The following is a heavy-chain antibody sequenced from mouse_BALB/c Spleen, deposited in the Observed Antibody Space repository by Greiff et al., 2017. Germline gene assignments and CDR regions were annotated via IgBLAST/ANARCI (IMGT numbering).Heavy chain of an antibody. J-gene: IGHJ4*01. Sequence: DVKLVESGGGLVQPGGSLKLSCAASGFTFSSYTMSWVRQTPEKRLEWVAYISNGGGSTYYPDTVKGRFTISRDNAKNTLYLQMSSLKSEDTAMYYCARTGYYAMDYWGQGTSVTVSS. CDR1: GFTFSSYT. D-gene: IGHD4-1*01. V-gene: IGHV5-12-2*01. CDR3: ARTGYYAMDY. CDR2: ISNGGGST.